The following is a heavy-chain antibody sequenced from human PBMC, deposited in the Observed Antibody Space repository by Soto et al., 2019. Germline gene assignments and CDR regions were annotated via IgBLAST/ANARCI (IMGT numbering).Heavy chain of an antibody. D-gene: IGHD6-13*01. V-gene: IGHV3-33*01. J-gene: IGHJ4*02. Sequence: GGSLRLSCAASGFTFSNYGMHWVRQAPGKGLEWVAVIRFDGSEINYGDSVKGRFTISRDNSKSMLYLQMNSLRAEDTAVYYCARNVGHQLKLDYWGQGTLVTVSS. CDR3: ARNVGHQLKLDY. CDR2: IRFDGSEI. CDR1: GFTFSNYG.